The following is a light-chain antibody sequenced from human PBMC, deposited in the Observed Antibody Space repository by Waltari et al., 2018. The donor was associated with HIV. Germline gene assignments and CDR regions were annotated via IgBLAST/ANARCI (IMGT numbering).Light chain of an antibody. J-gene: IGKJ4*01. Sequence: IVLTQSPGTLSLSPGESATLSCRARQSVDNSYLAWYQQRPGQAPRLLIYGASNRATGIPDRFSGSGSGTSFTLTINRLEPEDFAVYFCQQYGNSLTFGGGTKVEI. CDR1: QSVDNSY. V-gene: IGKV3-20*01. CDR2: GAS. CDR3: QQYGNSLT.